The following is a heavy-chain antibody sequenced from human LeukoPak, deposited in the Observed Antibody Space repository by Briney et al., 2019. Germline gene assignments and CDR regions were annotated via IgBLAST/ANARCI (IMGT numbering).Heavy chain of an antibody. V-gene: IGHV3-11*06. CDR3: ARSQVSSGWYGDY. CDR2: ISSSSSYT. CDR1: GFTFSDYY. D-gene: IGHD6-19*01. J-gene: IGHJ4*02. Sequence: PGGSLRLSCAASGFTFSDYYMSWIRQAPGKGLEWASYISSSSSYTNYADSVKGRFTISRDNAKNSLYLQMNSLRAEDTAVYYCARSQVSSGWYGDYWGQGTLVTVSS.